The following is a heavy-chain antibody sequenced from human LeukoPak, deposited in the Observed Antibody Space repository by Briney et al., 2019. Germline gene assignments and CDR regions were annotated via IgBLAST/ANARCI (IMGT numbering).Heavy chain of an antibody. J-gene: IGHJ4*02. CDR3: GRVRQWLAHFDY. CDR1: GYTFTGYY. CDR2: INPESGGT. D-gene: IGHD6-19*01. Sequence: GASVKVSCKASGYTFTGYYMHWVRQAPGQGLEWMGWINPESGGTKYAQNFQGRVTMTRDTSISTAYMEVSRLSSDDTALYYCGRVRQWLAHFDYWGQGSLVTVSS. V-gene: IGHV1-2*02.